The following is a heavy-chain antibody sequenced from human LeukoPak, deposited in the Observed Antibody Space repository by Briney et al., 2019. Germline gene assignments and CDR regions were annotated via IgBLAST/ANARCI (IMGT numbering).Heavy chain of an antibody. CDR2: ISGSSSYI. CDR1: GFTFSSYT. D-gene: IGHD6-13*01. CDR3: ARVISPFSRNWYRRFDP. Sequence: PGGSLRLSCAASGFTFSSYTMNWVRQAPGKGLEWVSSISGSSSYIYYADSVKGRFTISRDNAKDSLYLQMDSLRAEDTAVYYCARVISPFSRNWYRRFDPWGQGTLVTVSS. V-gene: IGHV3-21*01. J-gene: IGHJ5*02.